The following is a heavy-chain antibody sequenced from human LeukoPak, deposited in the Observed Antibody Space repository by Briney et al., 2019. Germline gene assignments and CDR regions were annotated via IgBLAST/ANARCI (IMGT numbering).Heavy chain of an antibody. J-gene: IGHJ4*02. D-gene: IGHD3-3*01. CDR3: AKDAKRNYDFWDRFDY. CDR2: ISGSGGST. Sequence: QAGGSLRLSCAASGFTFSTYAMSWVRQAPGKGLEWVSAISGSGGSTYYADSVKGRFTISRDNSKNTLSLQMNSLRAEDTALYYCAKDAKRNYDFWDRFDYWGQGTLVTVSS. V-gene: IGHV3-23*01. CDR1: GFTFSTYA.